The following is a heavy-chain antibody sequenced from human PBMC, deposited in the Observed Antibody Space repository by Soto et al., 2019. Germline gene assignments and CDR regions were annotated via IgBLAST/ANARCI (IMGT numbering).Heavy chain of an antibody. J-gene: IGHJ6*02. CDR1: GYTFTSYD. V-gene: IGHV1-8*01. CDR3: ARGRDYDFWSGYFYYGMDV. Sequence: EASVKVSCKASGYTFTSYDINWVRQATGQGLEWMGWMYPNSGNTGYAQKFQGRVTMTRNTSISTAYMELSSLRSEDTAVYYCARGRDYDFWSGYFYYGMDVWGQGTTVTVSS. D-gene: IGHD3-3*01. CDR2: MYPNSGNT.